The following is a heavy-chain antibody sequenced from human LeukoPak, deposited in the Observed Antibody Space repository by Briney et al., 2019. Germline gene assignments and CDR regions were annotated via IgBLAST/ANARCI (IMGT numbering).Heavy chain of an antibody. CDR2: MNPNSGNT. CDR3: ARADNGYSYGPVLYYGMDV. V-gene: IGHV1-8*01. D-gene: IGHD5-18*01. CDR1: GYTFTSYD. J-gene: IGHJ6*02. Sequence: GASVTVSCKASGYTFTSYDIKWVRQATGQGLEWMGWMNPNSGNTGYAQKFQGRVTMTRNTSISTAYMELSSLRSEDTAVYYCARADNGYSYGPVLYYGMDVWGQGTTVTVSS.